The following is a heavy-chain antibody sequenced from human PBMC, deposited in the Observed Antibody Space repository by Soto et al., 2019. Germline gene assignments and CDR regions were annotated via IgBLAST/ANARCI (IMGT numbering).Heavy chain of an antibody. D-gene: IGHD6-13*01. J-gene: IGHJ6*02. V-gene: IGHV4-34*01. CDR2: INHSGST. CDR1: GGSFSGYY. Sequence: SETLSLTCAVDGGSFSGYYWSWIRQPRGRGLEWIGEINHSGSTDYNPSLKSRVTISVDTSKNQFSLKLSSVTAADTAVYYCARGRSSSWYYYYGMDVWGQGTTVTVFS. CDR3: ARGRSSSWYYYYGMDV.